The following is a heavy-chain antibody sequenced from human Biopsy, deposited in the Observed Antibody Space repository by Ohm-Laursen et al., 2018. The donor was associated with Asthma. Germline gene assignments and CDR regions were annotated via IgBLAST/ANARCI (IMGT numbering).Heavy chain of an antibody. CDR2: ITSSSSYI. CDR1: GFTFSGYT. V-gene: IGHV3-21*06. Sequence: GSLRLSCAASGFTFSGYTMNWVRQAPGKGLEWVSSITSSSSYIFYADSVKGRFTISRNNAKNSLYLQMNSLRAEDTAVYYCARTFHFWSPYHAEHYQLWGQGTLVTVSS. J-gene: IGHJ1*01. CDR3: ARTFHFWSPYHAEHYQL. D-gene: IGHD3-3*02.